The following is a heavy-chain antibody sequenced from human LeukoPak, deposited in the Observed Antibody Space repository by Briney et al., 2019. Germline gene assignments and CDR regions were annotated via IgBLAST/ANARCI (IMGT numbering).Heavy chain of an antibody. CDR1: GFTFRSYA. V-gene: IGHV3-23*01. Sequence: PGGSLRLSGAASGFTFRSYAMSWVRQAPGKGLGWVSAISGSGGATYCADSVKGRFTISRGNSKNTVYVQMNSLRAEDTAVYYCAKGRGYYYNMDVWGKGTTVTVSS. D-gene: IGHD3-16*01. J-gene: IGHJ6*03. CDR3: AKGRGYYYNMDV. CDR2: ISGSGGAT.